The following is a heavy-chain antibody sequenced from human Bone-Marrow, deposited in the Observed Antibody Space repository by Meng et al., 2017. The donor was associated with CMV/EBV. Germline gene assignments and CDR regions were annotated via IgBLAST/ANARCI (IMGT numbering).Heavy chain of an antibody. CDR3: ARLSSTSSNYFDY. CDR2: IYYSGST. J-gene: IGHJ4*02. V-gene: IGHV4-39*01. CDR1: GGSISSSSYY. D-gene: IGHD2-2*01. Sequence: SETLSLTCTVSGGSISSSSYYWGWIRQPPGKGLEWIGSIYYSGSTYYNPALKSRVTISLDTSTNQFSLKLSSVTAADTAVYYCARLSSTSSNYFDYWGQGTLVTVSS.